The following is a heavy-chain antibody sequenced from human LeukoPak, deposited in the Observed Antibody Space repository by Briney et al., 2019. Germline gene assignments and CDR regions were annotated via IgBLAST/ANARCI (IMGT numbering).Heavy chain of an antibody. CDR2: IYYSGST. CDR1: GGSISSYY. J-gene: IGHJ3*02. D-gene: IGHD3-10*01. V-gene: IGHV4-59*08. Sequence: SETLSLTCTVSGGSISSYYWSWIRQPPGKGLEWIGYIYYSGSTNYNPSLKSRVTISVDTSKNQFSLKLSSVTAADTAVYYCARRRDYYGSGKRADAFDIWGQGTMVTVPS. CDR3: ARRRDYYGSGKRADAFDI.